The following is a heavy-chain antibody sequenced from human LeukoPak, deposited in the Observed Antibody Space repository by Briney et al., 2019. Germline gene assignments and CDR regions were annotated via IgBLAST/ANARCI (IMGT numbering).Heavy chain of an antibody. J-gene: IGHJ5*02. CDR2: ISGSGGST. CDR3: AKPFAWFVH. Sequence: GGSLRLSCAASGFTFSSYGMSWVRQAPGKGLEGVSAISGSGGSTYYADSVKGRFTISRDNSKNTLYLQMNILRAQDTPVYYCAKPFAWFVHWGEGTLVTLSS. CDR1: GFTFSSYG. V-gene: IGHV3-23*01. D-gene: IGHD3-3*01.